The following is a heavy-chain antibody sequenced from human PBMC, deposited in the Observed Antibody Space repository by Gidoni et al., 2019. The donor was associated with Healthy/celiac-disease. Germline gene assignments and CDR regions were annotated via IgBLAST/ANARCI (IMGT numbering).Heavy chain of an antibody. J-gene: IGHJ4*02. V-gene: IGHV1-46*01. D-gene: IGHD1-1*01. Sequence: QVQLVQSGAEVKKPGASVKVSCKASGYTFTSYYMHWVRQAPGQGLEWMGIINPSGGSTSYAQKFQGRVTMTRDTSTSTVYMELSSLRSEDTAVYYCARARPTGTTRPTNYFDYWGQGTLVTVSS. CDR2: INPSGGST. CDR1: GYTFTSYY. CDR3: ARARPTGTTRPTNYFDY.